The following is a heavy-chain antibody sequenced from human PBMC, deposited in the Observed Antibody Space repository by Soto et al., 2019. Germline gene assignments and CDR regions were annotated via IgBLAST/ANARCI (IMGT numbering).Heavy chain of an antibody. CDR3: ARGTTVTHRYFDY. D-gene: IGHD4-17*01. J-gene: IGHJ4*02. V-gene: IGHV4-31*03. CDR1: GGSISSGGYY. CDR2: IYYSGST. Sequence: PSETLSLTCTVSGGSISSGGYYWSWIRQHPGKGLEWIGYIYYSGSTYYNPSLKIRVTISVVTSKNQFSLKLSSVTAADTAVYYCARGTTVTHRYFDYWGQGTLVTVSS.